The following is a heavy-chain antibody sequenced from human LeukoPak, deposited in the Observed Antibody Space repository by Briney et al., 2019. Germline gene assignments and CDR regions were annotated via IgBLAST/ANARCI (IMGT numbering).Heavy chain of an antibody. CDR1: GGSISSYY. D-gene: IGHD4-17*01. CDR2: IYTSGST. Sequence: SETLSLTCTVSGGSISSYYWSWIRQPAGKGLEWIGRIYTSGSTNYNPSLKSRVTISVDKSKNQFSLKLSSVTAADTAVYYCARSSLTTVTSGWFDPWGREPWSPSPQ. V-gene: IGHV4-4*07. J-gene: IGHJ5*02. CDR3: ARSSLTTVTSGWFDP.